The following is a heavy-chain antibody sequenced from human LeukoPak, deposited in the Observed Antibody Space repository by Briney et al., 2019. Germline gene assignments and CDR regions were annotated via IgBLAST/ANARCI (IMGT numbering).Heavy chain of an antibody. J-gene: IGHJ4*02. Sequence: SVKVSCKASGGTFISYAISWVRQAPGQGLDWMGRIIPIFGTANYAQKFQGRVTITTDESTTKAYMELSSLRYEDTAVYYCAREGYYGSGSYSAFDYWGQGTLVTVSS. D-gene: IGHD3-10*01. V-gene: IGHV1-69*05. CDR1: GGTFISYA. CDR2: IIPIFGTA. CDR3: AREGYYGSGSYSAFDY.